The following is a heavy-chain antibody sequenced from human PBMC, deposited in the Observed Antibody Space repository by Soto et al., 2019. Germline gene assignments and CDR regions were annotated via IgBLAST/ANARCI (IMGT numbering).Heavy chain of an antibody. CDR1: GNSLPTHY. D-gene: IGHD3-22*01. CDR3: AGLYNYDCSCYYDY. CDR2: INPRGGRT. V-gene: IGHV1-46*01. J-gene: IGHJ4*02. Sequence: ASVKVPCKASGNSLPTHYMHWLRQAPGQGLEWMGIINPRGGRTKYAQKFQGRVTVNRDKSPSTFNMGLGSLTSEDMAVYYCAGLYNYDCSCYYDYWGQGTLVTVSS.